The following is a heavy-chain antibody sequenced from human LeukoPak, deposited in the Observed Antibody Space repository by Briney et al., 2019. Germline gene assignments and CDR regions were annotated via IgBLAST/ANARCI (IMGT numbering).Heavy chain of an antibody. J-gene: IGHJ4*02. CDR2: ISNSGST. Sequence: PSQTLSLTCTVSGGSISSGGYFWSWIRQHPGKGLEWVGYISNSGSTSYNPSLKSRVTLSVDTSKNQFSLKPSSVTAADTAVYYCARADNWNAFEYWGQGTLVPVSS. V-gene: IGHV4-31*03. D-gene: IGHD1-1*01. CDR3: ARADNWNAFEY. CDR1: GGSISSGGYF.